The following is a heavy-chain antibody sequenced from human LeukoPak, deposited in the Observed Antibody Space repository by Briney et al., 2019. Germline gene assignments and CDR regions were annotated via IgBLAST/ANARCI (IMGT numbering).Heavy chain of an antibody. D-gene: IGHD3-22*01. Sequence: GGSLRLSCAASGFTFSNAWMSWVRQAPGKGLEWVGRIKSKTDGGTTDYAAPVKGRFTISRDDSKNTAYLQMNSLKTEDTAVYYCTRLGASSGYDFDYWGQGTLVTVSS. CDR3: TRLGASSGYDFDY. CDR1: GFTFSNAW. V-gene: IGHV3-15*01. CDR2: IKSKTDGGTT. J-gene: IGHJ4*02.